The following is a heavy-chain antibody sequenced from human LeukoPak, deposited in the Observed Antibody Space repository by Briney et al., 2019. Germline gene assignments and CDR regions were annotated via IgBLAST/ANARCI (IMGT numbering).Heavy chain of an antibody. D-gene: IGHD1-20*01. CDR2: ISSSGSTI. CDR1: RFTFSDYY. CDR3: ARADNWKSAYYYYYMDV. Sequence: GGSLRLSCPASRFTFSDYYMSWIRQAPGKGMEWVSYISSSGSTIYYADSVKGRFTISRDNAKNSLYLQMNSLRAEDTAVYYCARADNWKSAYYYYYMDVWSKGTTVTVSS. J-gene: IGHJ6*03. V-gene: IGHV3-11*01.